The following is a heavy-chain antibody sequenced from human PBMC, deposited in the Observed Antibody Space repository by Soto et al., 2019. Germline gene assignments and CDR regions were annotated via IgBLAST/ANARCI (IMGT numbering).Heavy chain of an antibody. Sequence: SETLSLTCTVSGDSNSRGAYYWTWIRQHPMKCLEWIGSIYYSGRTYYNPSLKSRVTISVDTSKNQFSLKLSSVTAADTAVYYCARSSGGSGKLWKYYGMDVWGQGTTVTVSS. D-gene: IGHD3-10*01. J-gene: IGHJ6*02. V-gene: IGHV4-31*03. CDR1: GDSNSRGAYY. CDR3: ARSSGGSGKLWKYYGMDV. CDR2: IYYSGRT.